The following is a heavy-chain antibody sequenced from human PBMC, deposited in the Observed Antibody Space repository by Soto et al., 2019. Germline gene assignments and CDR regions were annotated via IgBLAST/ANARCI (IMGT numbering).Heavy chain of an antibody. CDR1: GVTFISYG. Sequence: PGGSLRLSCAASGVTFISYGMHWVRQAPGKGLEWVAVISYDGSNKYYADSVKGRFTISRDNSKNTLYLQMNSLRAEDTAVYYCAKGSPIVATITDYWGQGTLVTVSS. V-gene: IGHV3-30*18. CDR3: AKGSPIVATITDY. J-gene: IGHJ4*02. CDR2: ISYDGSNK. D-gene: IGHD5-12*01.